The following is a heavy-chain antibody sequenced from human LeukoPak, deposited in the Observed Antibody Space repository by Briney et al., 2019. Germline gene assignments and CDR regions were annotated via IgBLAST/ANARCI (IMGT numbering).Heavy chain of an antibody. Sequence: GASVKVSCKASGYTFTDYYMHWVQQAPGKGLEWMGRVDPEDGETIYAEKFQGRVTITADTSTDTAYMELSSLRSDDTAVYYCARDQAKFYCDSSGYYSPIFDYWGQGTLVTVSS. CDR2: VDPEDGET. J-gene: IGHJ4*02. D-gene: IGHD3-22*01. V-gene: IGHV1-69-2*01. CDR3: ARDQAKFYCDSSGYYSPIFDY. CDR1: GYTFTDYY.